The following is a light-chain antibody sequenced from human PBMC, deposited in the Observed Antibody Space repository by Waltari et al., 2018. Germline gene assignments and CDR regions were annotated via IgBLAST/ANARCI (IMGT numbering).Light chain of an antibody. J-gene: IGKJ3*01. CDR2: AAS. CDR3: QQLNSYVFT. V-gene: IGKV1-9*01. CDR1: QHLTNY. Sequence: IQLTQSPSSLSASVGDRVTITCRASQHLTNYLAWYQQKPGKPPKALIYAASTLQSGVPSRFSGSGSGTDFTLTISNLQPEDFATYYCQQLNSYVFTFGPGTKVDVK.